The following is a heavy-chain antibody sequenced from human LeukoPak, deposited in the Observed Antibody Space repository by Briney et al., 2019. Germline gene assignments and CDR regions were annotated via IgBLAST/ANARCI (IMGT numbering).Heavy chain of an antibody. CDR1: GSTFSTDA. Sequence: GGSLRLSCAASGSTFSTDAMHWVRQAPGKGLEWVANIKQDGSEKYYVDSVKGRFTISRDNAKNSLYLQMNSLRAEDTAVYYCARDSLDYYDSSGEGAFDIWGQGTMVTVSS. CDR3: ARDSLDYYDSSGEGAFDI. J-gene: IGHJ3*02. V-gene: IGHV3-7*01. D-gene: IGHD3-22*01. CDR2: IKQDGSEK.